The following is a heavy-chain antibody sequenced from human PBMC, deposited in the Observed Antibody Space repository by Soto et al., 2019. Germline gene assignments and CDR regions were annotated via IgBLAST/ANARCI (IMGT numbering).Heavy chain of an antibody. V-gene: IGHV5-51*01. J-gene: IGHJ6*02. CDR3: ARHGTGPYYYYGMDV. Sequence: VESLKISCNGSGYSFTSYWIGWVRQMPGKGLEWMGIIYPGDSDTRYSPSFQGQVTISADKSISTAYLQWSSLKASDTAMYYCARHGTGPYYYYGMDVWGQGTTVTVSS. CDR2: IYPGDSDT. D-gene: IGHD3-9*01. CDR1: GYSFTSYW.